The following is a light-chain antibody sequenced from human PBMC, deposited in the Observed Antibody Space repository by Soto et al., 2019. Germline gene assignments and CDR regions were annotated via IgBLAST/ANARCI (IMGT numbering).Light chain of an antibody. V-gene: IGKV3-11*01. CDR3: QQRSNWPPERFT. Sequence: EIVLTQSPATLSLSPGERATLSCRASQSVSSYLAWYQQKPGQAPRLLIYDASNTATGIPARFSGSGSGTDFTLTISSLEPEDFAVYYCQQRSNWPPERFTFGPGTKWIS. J-gene: IGKJ3*01. CDR2: DAS. CDR1: QSVSSY.